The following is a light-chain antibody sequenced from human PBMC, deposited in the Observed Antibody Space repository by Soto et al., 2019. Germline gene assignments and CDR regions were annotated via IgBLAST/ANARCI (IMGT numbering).Light chain of an antibody. V-gene: IGKV3-20*01. CDR3: QQYGSSPPT. J-gene: IGKJ1*01. Sequence: ERVMTQSPATLSVSPGERATLSCRASQSVSSNLAWYQQKPGQAPRLFIYGASSRATGTPDRFSGSGSGTDFTLTINRLEPEDFALYYCQQYGSSPPTFGQGTKVDIK. CDR2: GAS. CDR1: QSVSSN.